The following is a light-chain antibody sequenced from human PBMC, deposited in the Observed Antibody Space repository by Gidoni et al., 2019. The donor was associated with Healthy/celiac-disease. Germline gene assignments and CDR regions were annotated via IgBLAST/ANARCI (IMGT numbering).Light chain of an antibody. CDR3: QSYDSSNVV. J-gene: IGLJ2*01. Sequence: NFMLTQPHSVSESPRKTVTISCTRSSGSIASNYVQWYQQRPGSAPTTVIYEDNQRPSGVPDRFSGSIDSSSNSASLTISGLKTEDEADYYGQSYDSSNVVFGGGTKLTVL. CDR2: EDN. CDR1: SGSIASNY. V-gene: IGLV6-57*04.